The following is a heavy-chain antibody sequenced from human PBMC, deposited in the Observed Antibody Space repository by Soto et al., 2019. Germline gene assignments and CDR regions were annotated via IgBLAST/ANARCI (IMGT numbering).Heavy chain of an antibody. CDR1: GFTVSSNY. CDR2: IYSGGST. V-gene: IGHV3-53*02. J-gene: IGHJ6*02. CDR3: AREGGSSSGASYGMDV. Sequence: EVQLVETGGGLIQPGGSLRLSCAASGFTVSSNYMSWVRQAPGKGLEWVSVIYSGGSTYYADSVKGRFTISRDNSKNMLYLQMNSLRVEDTAVYYCAREGGSSSGASYGMDVWGQGTTVTVSS. D-gene: IGHD6-6*01.